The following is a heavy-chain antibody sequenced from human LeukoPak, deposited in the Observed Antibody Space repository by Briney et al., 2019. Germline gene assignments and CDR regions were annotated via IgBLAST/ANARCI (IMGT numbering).Heavy chain of an antibody. CDR3: AKGPAYYGSGSYSLDY. CDR2: ISWNSGSI. CDR1: GFTFDDYA. D-gene: IGHD3-10*01. J-gene: IGHJ4*02. Sequence: HPGRSLRLSCAASGFTFDDYAMHWVRQAPGKGLEWVSGISWNSGSIGYADSVKGRFTISRDNAKNSLYLQMNSLRAEDTALYYCAKGPAYYGSGSYSLDYWGQGTLVTVSS. V-gene: IGHV3-9*01.